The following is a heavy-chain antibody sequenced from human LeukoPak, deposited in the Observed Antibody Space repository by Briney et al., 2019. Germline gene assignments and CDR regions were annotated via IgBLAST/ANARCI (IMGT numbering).Heavy chain of an antibody. J-gene: IGHJ4*02. CDR3: ARRSSSGGYYFDY. V-gene: IGHV5-51*01. CDR2: IYPGDSDI. D-gene: IGHD3-16*01. CDR1: GYSFSSYW. Sequence: GESLKISCKGSGYSFSSYWIGWVRQMPGKGPEWMVIIYPGDSDIKYSPSFEGQVTISADKSNSTAYLQWSSLKPSDTAMYYCARRSSSGGYYFDYWGQGTLVTVSS.